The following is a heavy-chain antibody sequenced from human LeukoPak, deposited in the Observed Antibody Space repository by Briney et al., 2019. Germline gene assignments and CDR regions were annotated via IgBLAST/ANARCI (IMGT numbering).Heavy chain of an antibody. J-gene: IGHJ3*02. CDR1: GFTFSSYG. V-gene: IGHV3-30*02. D-gene: IGHD3-3*01. CDR2: IGYDGNNI. CDR3: ARVDYDFWSGYNDAFDI. Sequence: GGSLRLSCAASGFTFSSYGMHWVRQAPGKGLEWVAFIGYDGNNIYYADSVKGRFTISRDNSKNTLYLQMNSLRAEDTAVYYCARVDYDFWSGYNDAFDIWGQGTMVTVSS.